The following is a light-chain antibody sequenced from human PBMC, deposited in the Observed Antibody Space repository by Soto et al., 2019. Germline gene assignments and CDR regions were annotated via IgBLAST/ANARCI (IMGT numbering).Light chain of an antibody. CDR3: FSYAGSSIWV. CDR1: RSDIGSYNN. J-gene: IGLJ3*02. Sequence: QSALTQPASVSGSPGQSITISCTGTRSDIGSYNNVAGYRKHPGKAPRVMIFGVTKRPSGISNRFFGSKSGSTASLTISGLQAEYEADYFCFSYAGSSIWVFGGGTKLTVL. V-gene: IGLV2-23*02. CDR2: GVT.